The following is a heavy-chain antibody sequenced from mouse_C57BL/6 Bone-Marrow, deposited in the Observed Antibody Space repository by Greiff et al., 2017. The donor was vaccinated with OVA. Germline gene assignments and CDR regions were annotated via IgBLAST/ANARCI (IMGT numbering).Heavy chain of an antibody. D-gene: IGHD2-4*01. CDR1: GFTFSSYA. Sequence: EVKLQESGGGLVKPGGSLKLSCAASGFTFSSYAMSWVRQTPEKRLEWVATISDGGSYTYYPDNVKGRFTISRDNAKNNLYLQMSHLKSEDTAMYYCARDLDYDYLFAYWGQGTLVTVSA. CDR2: ISDGGSYT. J-gene: IGHJ3*01. CDR3: ARDLDYDYLFAY. V-gene: IGHV5-4*01.